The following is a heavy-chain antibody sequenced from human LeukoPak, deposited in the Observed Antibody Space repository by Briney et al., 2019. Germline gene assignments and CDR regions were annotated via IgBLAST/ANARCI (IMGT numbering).Heavy chain of an antibody. CDR2: FTGRHYGGTT. CDR3: HRWTTVTTFDK. D-gene: IGHD4-17*01. CDR1: GITVGDYA. V-gene: IGHV3-49*04. Sequence: PGRSLRLSCTATGITVGDYAVTWVRQAPGKELEWVASFTGRHYGGTTEYAASVGGRFTISIDDSKSIAYLQMNRLTIEDAGTYFCHRWTTVTTFDKWGQGTLVTVSS. J-gene: IGHJ4*02.